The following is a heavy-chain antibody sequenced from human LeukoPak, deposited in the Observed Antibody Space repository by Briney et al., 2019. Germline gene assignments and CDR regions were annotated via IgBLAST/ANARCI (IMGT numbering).Heavy chain of an antibody. D-gene: IGHD3-22*01. Sequence: SGGSLRLSCAASEIPFNDYSFHWVRQAPGRGLEWVAVLLYDGINKYYADSVKGRFTISRDNSKNTLYLQMNSLRAEDTAAYYCATYDSGAYYGYFQHWGQGTLVTVSS. J-gene: IGHJ1*01. CDR3: ATYDSGAYYGYFQH. CDR2: LLYDGINK. CDR1: EIPFNDYS. V-gene: IGHV3-30-3*01.